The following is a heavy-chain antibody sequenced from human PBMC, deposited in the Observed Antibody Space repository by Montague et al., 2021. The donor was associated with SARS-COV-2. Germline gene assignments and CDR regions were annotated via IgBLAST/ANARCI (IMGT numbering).Heavy chain of an antibody. J-gene: IGHJ4*02. CDR1: RFTFSSNG. CDR3: VGERGRSYGD. CDR2: ISNSGSDR. Sequence: SLRLSCAASRFTFSSNGMIWIRQTPGKGLEWVSAISNSGSDRHYIESVRGRFTIFRDNSENSLYLQMDNLRVEDTAIYYCVGERGRSYGDWGQGTLVTVSS. V-gene: IGHV3-21*06. D-gene: IGHD1-26*01.